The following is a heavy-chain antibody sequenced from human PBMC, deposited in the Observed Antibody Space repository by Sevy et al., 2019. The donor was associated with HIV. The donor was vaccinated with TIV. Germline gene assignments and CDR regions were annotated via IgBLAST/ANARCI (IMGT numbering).Heavy chain of an antibody. D-gene: IGHD5-12*01. CDR3: ARDLNSGYANYYYYGMDV. Sequence: GGSLRLSCAASGFTFINHAMHWVRQAPGKGLEWVTVISYDGSNKNYADSVKGRFNISRDTSKKTVYLQMDSLRAEDTAVYYCARDLNSGYANYYYYGMDVWGQGTTVTVSS. CDR2: ISYDGSNK. CDR1: GFTFINHA. J-gene: IGHJ6*02. V-gene: IGHV3-30*04.